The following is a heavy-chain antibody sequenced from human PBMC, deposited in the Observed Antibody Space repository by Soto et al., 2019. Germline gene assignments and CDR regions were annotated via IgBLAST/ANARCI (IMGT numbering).Heavy chain of an antibody. CDR3: ATGYSGYDRNLYYYYGMDV. J-gene: IGHJ6*02. D-gene: IGHD5-12*01. Sequence: ASVKVSCKASGGTFSSYTISWVRQAPGQGLERMGWISAYNGNTNYAQKLQGRVTMTTDTSTSTAYMELSSLRSEDTAVYYCATGYSGYDRNLYYYYGMDVWGQGTTVTASS. CDR1: GGTFSSYT. CDR2: ISAYNGNT. V-gene: IGHV1-18*01.